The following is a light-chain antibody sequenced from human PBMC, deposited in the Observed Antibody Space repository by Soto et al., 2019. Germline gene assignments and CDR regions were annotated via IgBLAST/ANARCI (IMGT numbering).Light chain of an antibody. CDR3: QQYSNWPPGT. CDR2: GAS. V-gene: IGKV3-15*01. J-gene: IGKJ1*01. CDR1: QSVRSN. Sequence: EIVMTQSPATLSVSPGERATLSCRASQSVRSNLAWYQQKPDQAPRLLIYGASTRATGIPARFSGSGSGTEFTLTISSLQSEDFAVYYCQQYSNWPPGTFGQGTKVEIK.